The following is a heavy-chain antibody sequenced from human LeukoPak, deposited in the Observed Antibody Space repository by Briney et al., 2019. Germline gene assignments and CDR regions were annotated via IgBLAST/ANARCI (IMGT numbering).Heavy chain of an antibody. CDR2: IIPIFGTA. V-gene: IGHV1-69*13. D-gene: IGHD3-9*01. CDR3: AISLVLRYFDWLPGT. J-gene: IGHJ4*02. CDR1: GGTFSSYA. Sequence: SEKVSCKASGGTFSSYAISWVRQAPGQGLEWMGGIIPIFGTANYAQKFQGRVTITADESTSTAYMELSSLRSEDTAVYYCAISLVLRYFDWLPGTWGQGTLVTVSS.